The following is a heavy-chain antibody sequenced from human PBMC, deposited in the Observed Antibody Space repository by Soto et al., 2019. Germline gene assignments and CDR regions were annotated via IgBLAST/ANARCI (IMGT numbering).Heavy chain of an antibody. D-gene: IGHD3-22*01. CDR1: GGSISSSNW. CDR3: ARVDYDSSGYYYEAYFQH. CDR2: IYHSGST. Sequence: QVQLQESGPGLVKPSGTLSLTCAVSGGSISSSNWWSWVRQPPGKGLEWIGEIYHSGSTNYNPSLKSRVTISVDKSKNQFSLKLSSVTAADTAVYYCARVDYDSSGYYYEAYFQHWGQGTLVTVSS. V-gene: IGHV4-4*02. J-gene: IGHJ1*01.